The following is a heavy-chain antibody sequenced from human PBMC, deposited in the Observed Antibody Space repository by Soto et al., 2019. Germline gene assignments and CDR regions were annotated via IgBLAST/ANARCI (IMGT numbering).Heavy chain of an antibody. CDR3: ARLSGVDIVATTPQYYFDY. CDR2: IYYSGST. Sequence: SATLSLTCTVSGGSISSSSYYWGWIRQPPGKGLEWIGSIYYSGSTYYNPSLKSRVTISVDTSKNQFSLKLSSVTAADTAVYYCARLSGVDIVATTPQYYFDYWGQGTLVTVSS. V-gene: IGHV4-39*01. J-gene: IGHJ4*02. D-gene: IGHD5-12*01. CDR1: GGSISSSSYY.